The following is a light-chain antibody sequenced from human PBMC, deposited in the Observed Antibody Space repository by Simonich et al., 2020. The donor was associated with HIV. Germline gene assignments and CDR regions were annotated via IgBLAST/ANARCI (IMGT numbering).Light chain of an antibody. CDR2: WES. V-gene: IGKV4-1*01. J-gene: IGKJ1*01. CDR1: QSVLYSSNNKNY. CDR3: QQYYSTHWT. Sequence: DIVMTQSPDSLAVSLGERATINCKSSQSVLYSSNNKNYLAWYQQKPGQPPKYLIDWESTRYSGVPDRISGSGSGTDFTLTISSLQAEDVAVYYCQQYYSTHWTFGQGTKVEIK.